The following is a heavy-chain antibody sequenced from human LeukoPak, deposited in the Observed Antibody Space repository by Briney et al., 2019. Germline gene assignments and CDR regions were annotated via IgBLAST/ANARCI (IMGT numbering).Heavy chain of an antibody. D-gene: IGHD3-3*01. CDR2: ISSSGSTI. J-gene: IGHJ6*03. CDR3: ATYDFWSGYFIYYYMDV. CDR1: GFTFSDYY. V-gene: IGHV3-11*04. Sequence: GGSLRLSCAASGFTFSDYYMSWIRQAPGKGLEWVSYISSSGSTIYYADSVKGRFTISRDNAKNSLYLQMNSLRAEDTAVYYCATYDFWSGYFIYYYMDVWGKGTTVTVSS.